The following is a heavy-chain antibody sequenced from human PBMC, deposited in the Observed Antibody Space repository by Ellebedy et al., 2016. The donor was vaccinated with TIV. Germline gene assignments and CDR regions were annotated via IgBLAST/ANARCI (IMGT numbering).Heavy chain of an antibody. CDR3: ARDRYIKRIAWFDP. J-gene: IGHJ5*02. V-gene: IGHV3-21*01. D-gene: IGHD2-2*02. CDR1: GFAFSTYS. Sequence: GESLKISCAASGFAFSTYSMNWVRQAPGKELEWVSSISSSGAYRYHADSMEGRFTISRDNAKNSLYLQMNSLRADDTAVYYCARDRYIKRIAWFDPWGQGTLVTVSS. CDR2: ISSSGAYR.